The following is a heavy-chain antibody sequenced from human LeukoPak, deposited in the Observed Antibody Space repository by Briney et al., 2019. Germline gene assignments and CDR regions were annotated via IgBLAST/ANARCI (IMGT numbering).Heavy chain of an antibody. V-gene: IGHV1-18*01. CDR3: ARDLVDGVGAPGAY. CDR1: GYTLTNYG. J-gene: IGHJ4*02. D-gene: IGHD1-26*01. Sequence: ASVKVSCKASGYTLTNYGITWMRQAPGQGLEWMGWINTYNGNTNYAQNLQGRVTITTDTSTSTAYMELRSLRSDDTAVFYCARDLVDGVGAPGAYWGQGALVTVSS. CDR2: INTYNGNT.